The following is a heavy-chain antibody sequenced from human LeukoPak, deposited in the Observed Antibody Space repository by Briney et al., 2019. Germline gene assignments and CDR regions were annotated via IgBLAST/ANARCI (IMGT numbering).Heavy chain of an antibody. J-gene: IGHJ5*01. Sequence: SETLSLTCAVYGGSFSGYYWSWIRQPPGKGLEWIGEINHSGSTNYNPSLKSRVTISVDTSKNQFSLKLSSVTAADTAVYYCARSLRMVRGTQYNWFDSWGQGTLVTVSS. V-gene: IGHV4-34*01. D-gene: IGHD3-10*01. CDR1: GGSFSGYY. CDR3: ARSLRMVRGTQYNWFDS. CDR2: INHSGST.